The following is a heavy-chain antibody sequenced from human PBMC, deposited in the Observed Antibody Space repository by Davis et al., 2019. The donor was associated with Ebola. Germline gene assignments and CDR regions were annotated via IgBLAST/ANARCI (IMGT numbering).Heavy chain of an antibody. D-gene: IGHD3-10*01. CDR3: ARDLGYYGSGNSFF. CDR2: ILSDGRM. CDR1: GFMFSLYA. V-gene: IGHV3-53*01. J-gene: IGHJ4*02. Sequence: GESLKIFCSASGFMFSLYAMSWVRQSPGKGLEWVSVILSDGRMYYADAVKDRFFISRDNSRNTLYLQMNSLRAEDTAMYYCARDLGYYGSGNSFFWGQGTPVTVSS.